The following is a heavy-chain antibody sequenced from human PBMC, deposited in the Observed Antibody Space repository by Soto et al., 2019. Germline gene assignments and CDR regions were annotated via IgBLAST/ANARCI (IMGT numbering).Heavy chain of an antibody. J-gene: IGHJ4*02. CDR2: IRWNRGSI. D-gene: IGHD6-19*01. V-gene: IGHV3-9*01. CDR3: AKDRGLVLSFYFDY. CDR1: GFTFDDYA. Sequence: EVQLVESGGGLVQPGRSLRLSCAASGFTFDDYAMHWVRQAPGKGLEWVSGIRWNRGSIGYADSVKGRFTISRDNAKNSLYLQMNCLRAEDTALYYCAKDRGLVLSFYFDYWGQGTLVTVSS.